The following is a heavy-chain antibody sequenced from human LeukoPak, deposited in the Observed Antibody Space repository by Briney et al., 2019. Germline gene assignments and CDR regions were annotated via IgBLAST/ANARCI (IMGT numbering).Heavy chain of an antibody. D-gene: IGHD3-22*01. CDR1: GGSISSYY. J-gene: IGHJ3*02. V-gene: IGHV4-59*08. CDR3: ARLHSYDSSGYRDAFDI. CDR2: IYYSGNT. Sequence: SETLSLTCTVSGGSISSYYWSWIRQPPGKGLEWIGYIYYSGNTNYNPSLKSRVTISVDTSKNQFSLKLSSVTAADTAVYYCARLHSYDSSGYRDAFDIWGQGTMVTVSS.